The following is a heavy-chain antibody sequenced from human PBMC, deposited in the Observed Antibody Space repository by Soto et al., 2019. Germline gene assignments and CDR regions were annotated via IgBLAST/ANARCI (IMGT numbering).Heavy chain of an antibody. CDR1: GFTFSTYG. V-gene: IGHV3-30*18. CDR2: ISYDGSNK. J-gene: IGHJ4*02. CDR3: AKDYTDYTYSFDY. D-gene: IGHD4-4*01. Sequence: PGGSLRLSWAASGFTFSTYGMHWVRQAPGKGLEWVAFISYDGSNKYYADSVKGRFTISRDNSKNTLYLQMNSLRAEDTAVYYCAKDYTDYTYSFDYWGQGTLVTVSS.